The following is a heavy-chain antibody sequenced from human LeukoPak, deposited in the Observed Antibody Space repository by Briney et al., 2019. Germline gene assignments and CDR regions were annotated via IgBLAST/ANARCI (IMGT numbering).Heavy chain of an antibody. D-gene: IGHD3-22*01. CDR3: ARETYYYDSSGYYPPGY. V-gene: IGHV5-10-1*01. J-gene: IGHJ4*02. CDR2: IDPSDSYT. CDR1: GYSFTSYW. Sequence: PGESLKISCKGSGYSFTSYWISWVRQMPGKGLEWMGRIDPSDSYTNYSPSFQGHVTISADKSISTAYLQWSSPKASDTAMYYCARETYYYDSSGYYPPGYWGQGTLVTVSS.